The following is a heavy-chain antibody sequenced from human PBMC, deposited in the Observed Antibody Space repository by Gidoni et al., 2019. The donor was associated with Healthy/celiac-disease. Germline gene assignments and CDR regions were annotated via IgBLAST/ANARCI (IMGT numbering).Heavy chain of an antibody. D-gene: IGHD3-22*01. J-gene: IGHJ4*02. CDR1: GGTFSSYA. V-gene: IGHV1-69*04. Sequence: QVQLVQSGAEVKKPGSSVKVSCKASGGTFSSYAISWVRQAPGQGLEWMGRIIPILGIANYAQKFQGRVTITADKSTSTAYMELSSLRSEDTAVYYCAREPKREIDGYYYDSSGYSEGFDYWGQGTLVTVSS. CDR3: AREPKREIDGYYYDSSGYSEGFDY. CDR2: IIPILGIA.